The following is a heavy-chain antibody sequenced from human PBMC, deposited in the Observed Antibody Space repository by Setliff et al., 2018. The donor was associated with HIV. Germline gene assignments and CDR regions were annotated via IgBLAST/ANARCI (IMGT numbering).Heavy chain of an antibody. D-gene: IGHD3-10*01. CDR2: ISSRGSVI. J-gene: IGHJ5*02. Sequence: PGGSLRLSCAASGFTLSSTYMTWIRQAPKKGLECVAYISSRGSVIQYADSVKGRFTISRDNAKNSLSLQMNNLRDEDTAVYFCARGDVVQFRGALDPWGQGALVTVSS. CDR1: GFTLSSTY. V-gene: IGHV3-11*04. CDR3: ARGDVVQFRGALDP.